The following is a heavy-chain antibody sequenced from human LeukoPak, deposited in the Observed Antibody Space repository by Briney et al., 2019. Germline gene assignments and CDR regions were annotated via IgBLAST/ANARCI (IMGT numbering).Heavy chain of an antibody. CDR3: ARDWAPYSGSFLSTPPHAFDI. V-gene: IGHV3-74*01. Sequence: GGSLRLSCAASGFTFSSYAMSWVRQAPGKGLVWVSRINSDGSSTSYADSVKGRFTISRDNAKNMLYLQMNSLRADDTAVYYCARDWAPYSGSFLSTPPHAFDIWGQGTMVTVSS. CDR2: INSDGSST. CDR1: GFTFSSYA. J-gene: IGHJ3*02. D-gene: IGHD1-26*01.